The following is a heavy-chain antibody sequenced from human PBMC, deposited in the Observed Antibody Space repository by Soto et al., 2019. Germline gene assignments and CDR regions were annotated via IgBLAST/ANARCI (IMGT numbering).Heavy chain of an antibody. CDR1: GFAFSRYA. CDR2: ISRDGKNK. D-gene: IGHD3-10*01. Sequence: GGSLRLSCAVSGFAFSRYAIHWVRQSPAKGLEWVAVISRDGKNKYYVDSVKGRFTVSRDDSHNTLYLHMNSLRREDTALYYCARSRKSAVAGSFDFWGQGTL. J-gene: IGHJ4*02. CDR3: ARSRKSAVAGSFDF. V-gene: IGHV3-30*04.